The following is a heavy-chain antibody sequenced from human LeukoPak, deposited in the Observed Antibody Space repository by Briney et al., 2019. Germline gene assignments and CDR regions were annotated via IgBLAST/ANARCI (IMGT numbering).Heavy chain of an antibody. J-gene: IGHJ3*02. Sequence: SETLSLTCTVSGGSISSYYWSWIRQPPGKGLEWIGYIYYSGSTNYNPSLKSRVTISVDTSKNQFSLKLSSVTAADTAVYYCARVEAVAGTGAFDIWGQGTMVTVSS. CDR2: IYYSGST. CDR1: GGSISSYY. D-gene: IGHD6-19*01. CDR3: ARVEAVAGTGAFDI. V-gene: IGHV4-59*01.